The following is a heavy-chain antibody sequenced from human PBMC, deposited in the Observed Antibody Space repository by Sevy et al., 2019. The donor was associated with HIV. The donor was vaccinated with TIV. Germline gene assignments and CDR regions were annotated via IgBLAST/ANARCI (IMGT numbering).Heavy chain of an antibody. CDR3: ATNKVMAV. D-gene: IGHD3-16*01. CDR1: GFTFNTYE. V-gene: IGHV3-48*03. CDR2: INSGGSTM. Sequence: GGSLRLSCAASGFTFNTYEMNWVRQAPGKGLEWLSYINSGGSTMYYADSVKGGFAISRDNDKNSLYLKMNSLRVEDTAVYYCATNKVMAVWGQGTLVTVSS. J-gene: IGHJ4*02.